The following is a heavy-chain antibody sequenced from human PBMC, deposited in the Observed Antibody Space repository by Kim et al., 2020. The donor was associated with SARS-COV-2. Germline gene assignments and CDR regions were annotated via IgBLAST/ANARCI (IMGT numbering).Heavy chain of an antibody. V-gene: IGHV3-9*01. CDR3: AKDIGDGWQWLVL. CDR2: ISWNSGSI. D-gene: IGHD6-19*01. CDR1: GFTFGDFG. J-gene: IGHJ4*02. Sequence: GGSLRLSCAASGFTFGDFGMHWVRQAPGKGLEWVSGISWNSGSIVYADSVKGRFTISRDNAKNSLHLQMNSLRAEDTALYYCAKDIGDGWQWLVLWGQGTLVTVSS.